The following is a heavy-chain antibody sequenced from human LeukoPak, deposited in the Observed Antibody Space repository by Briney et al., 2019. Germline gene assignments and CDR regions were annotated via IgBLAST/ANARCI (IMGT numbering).Heavy chain of an antibody. Sequence: PGGSLRLSCAASGFTFSSYAMSWVRQAPGKGLEWVSAISGSGGSTYYADSVKGRFTISRDNSKNTLYLQMNSLRAEDTAVYYCANYYDSSGYSPQGYWGQGTLVTVSS. CDR2: ISGSGGST. J-gene: IGHJ4*02. D-gene: IGHD3-22*01. V-gene: IGHV3-23*01. CDR3: ANYYDSSGYSPQGY. CDR1: GFTFSSYA.